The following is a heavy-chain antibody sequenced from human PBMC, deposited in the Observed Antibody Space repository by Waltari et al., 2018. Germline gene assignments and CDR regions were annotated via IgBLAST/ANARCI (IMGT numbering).Heavy chain of an antibody. CDR3: ARGKGSPY. CDR2: IKQDGSEK. Sequence: EVQLVESGGGLVQPGGSLRLSCAASGFPFSSYWMSWVRQAPGKGLEWVANIKQDGSEKYYVDSVKGRFTISRDNAKNSLYLQMNSLRAEDTAVYYCARGKGSPYWGQGTLVTVSS. V-gene: IGHV3-7*01. D-gene: IGHD6-13*01. J-gene: IGHJ4*02. CDR1: GFPFSSYW.